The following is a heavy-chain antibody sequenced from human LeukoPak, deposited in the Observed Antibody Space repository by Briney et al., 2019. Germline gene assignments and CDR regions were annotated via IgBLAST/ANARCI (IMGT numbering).Heavy chain of an antibody. D-gene: IGHD6-13*01. CDR2: ILVDGATT. J-gene: IGHJ4*02. V-gene: IGHV3-43*02. CDR1: GFTSDDYA. CDR3: AKGGNSWDFAY. Sequence: GGPLRLSCAASGFTSDDYAMHWVRQPPGKGRKWVSVILVDGATTNYGHSVKGRFTISRENSKNSLYLQMNSLRSEDTALYYCAKGGNSWDFAYWGQGVLVTVSS.